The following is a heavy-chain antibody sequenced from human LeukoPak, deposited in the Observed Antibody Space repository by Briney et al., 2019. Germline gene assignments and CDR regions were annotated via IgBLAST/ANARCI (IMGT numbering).Heavy chain of an antibody. CDR2: ISSSGDTI. J-gene: IGHJ4*02. V-gene: IGHV3-48*03. CDR1: GFTFSSYE. CDR3: ARGWFDY. Sequence: PGGSLRLSCAASGFTFSSYEMNWVRQAPGKGLEWISYISSSGDTIFYADSVKGRFTISRDNAKNSLYLQMNSLRAEGSAIYYCARGWFDYWGQGTLVTVSS.